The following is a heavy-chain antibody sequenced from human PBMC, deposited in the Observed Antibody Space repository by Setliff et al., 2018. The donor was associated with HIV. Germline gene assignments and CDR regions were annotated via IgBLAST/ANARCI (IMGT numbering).Heavy chain of an antibody. CDR2: ITDDGTA. D-gene: IGHD2-8*01. Sequence: SETLSLTCAVYGGSITNYYWSWIRQSPGKGLEWIGEITDDGTATYTLSLKSRVTISLDTSKKQLSPKVTSVTAADTAIYYCARGRSCESDWCWLYYNYYYGMDVWAQGTAVTVSS. V-gene: IGHV4-34*01. J-gene: IGHJ6*02. CDR3: ARGRSCESDWCWLYYNYYYGMDV. CDR1: GGSITNYY.